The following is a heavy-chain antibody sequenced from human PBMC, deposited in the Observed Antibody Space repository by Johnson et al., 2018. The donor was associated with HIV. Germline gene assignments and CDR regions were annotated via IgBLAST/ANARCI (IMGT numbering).Heavy chain of an antibody. V-gene: IGHV3-30*03. CDR2: ISYDGSNK. CDR3: ARGEDGVDAFDI. D-gene: IGHD4-17*01. J-gene: IGHJ3*02. Sequence: QVQLVESGGGGVQPGRSLRLSCAASAFTFSSYGMHWVRQAPGKGLEWVAVISYDGSNKYYADSVKGRFTISRDNSKNTLYLQMNSLRAEDTAVYYCARGEDGVDAFDIWGQGTMVTVSS. CDR1: AFTFSSYG.